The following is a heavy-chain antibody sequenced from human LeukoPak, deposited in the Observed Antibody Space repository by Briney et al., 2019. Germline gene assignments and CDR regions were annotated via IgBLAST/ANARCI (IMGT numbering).Heavy chain of an antibody. D-gene: IGHD3-10*02. CDR1: GDSINNYY. CDR3: ARVVRGAVTFNRFDP. V-gene: IGHV4-59*01. CDR2: VAYSGNS. Sequence: PSETLSLTCTVSGDSINNYYWSWLRQTPGEGLEWIGFVAYSGNSNYNPSLESRVTISIDTSKNQFSLKLNSVTAADTAMYYCARVVRGAVTFNRFDPWGQGTLVTVPS. J-gene: IGHJ5*02.